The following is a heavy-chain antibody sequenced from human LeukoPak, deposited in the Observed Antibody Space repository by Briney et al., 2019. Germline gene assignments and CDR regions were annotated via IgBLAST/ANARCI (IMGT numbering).Heavy chain of an antibody. CDR1: GFTFRKYW. CDR3: ARRRYYDFWSGPFDP. V-gene: IGHV3-7*03. Sequence: GGSLRLSCAASGFTFRKYWMAWVRQAPGQGLEWVATIAASGDDRAYEDSLKGRFTIFRDNAKNSLSLQIDSLRAEDTALYYCARRRYYDFWSGPFDPWGQGTLVTVSS. J-gene: IGHJ5*02. CDR2: IAASGDDR. D-gene: IGHD3-3*01.